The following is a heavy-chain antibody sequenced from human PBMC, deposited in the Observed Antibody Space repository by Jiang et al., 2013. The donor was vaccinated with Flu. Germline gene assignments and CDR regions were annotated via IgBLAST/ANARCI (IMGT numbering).Heavy chain of an antibody. D-gene: IGHD3-16*01. CDR3: ARTGRGFSYASA. V-gene: IGHV5-10-1*01. J-gene: IGHJ4*02. Sequence: GAEVKKPGESLRISCKGSGFSFTSFWIAWVRQMPGKGLEWLGRIDPNDSETNYSPSFQGHVTISVDKSTSTAYLEWNSLEASDSAIYYCARTGRGFSYASAWGQGTLI. CDR2: IDPNDSET. CDR1: GFSFTSFW.